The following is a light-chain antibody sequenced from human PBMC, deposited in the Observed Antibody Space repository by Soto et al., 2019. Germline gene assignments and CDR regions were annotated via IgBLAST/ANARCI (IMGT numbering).Light chain of an antibody. CDR2: QGS. Sequence: QSALTQPASVSGSPGQSITISCTGTSSDVGSYNHVSWYQQQPGKAPKLMIYQGSKRPSGVSNRFSGSRSGNTASLTISGLQAEDEADYYCCSYTGSSTYVFGAGTKVTVL. V-gene: IGLV2-14*02. J-gene: IGLJ1*01. CDR3: CSYTGSSTYV. CDR1: SSDVGSYNH.